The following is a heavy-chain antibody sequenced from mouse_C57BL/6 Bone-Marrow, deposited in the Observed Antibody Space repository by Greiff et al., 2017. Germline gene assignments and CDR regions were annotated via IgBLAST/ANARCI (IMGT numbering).Heavy chain of an antibody. CDR2: INPGSGGT. D-gene: IGHD2-3*01. CDR1: GYAFTNYL. V-gene: IGHV1-54*01. CDR3: ARTGYYSYAMDY. Sequence: QVQLQQSGAELVRPGTSVKVSCKASGYAFTNYLIEWVKQRPGQGLEWIGVINPGSGGTNYNEKFKGKATLTADQSSSTAYMQLSSLTSEDSAVYFCARTGYYSYAMDYWGQGTSVTVSS. J-gene: IGHJ4*01.